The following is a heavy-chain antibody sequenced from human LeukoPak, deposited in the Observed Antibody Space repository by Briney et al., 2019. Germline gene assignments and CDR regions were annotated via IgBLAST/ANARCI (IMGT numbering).Heavy chain of an antibody. CDR1: GFIFSGSS. Sequence: GGSLRLSCAASGFIFSGSSMHWVRQAPGKGLEWVSFIRFDATNNYYAASVKGRFTISRDNSNNTLFLHLNDLRTEDTATYFCAKEQYPGYFDYWGQGTLVTVSS. CDR2: IRFDATNN. V-gene: IGHV3-30*02. CDR3: AKEQYPGYFDY. J-gene: IGHJ4*02. D-gene: IGHD2/OR15-2a*01.